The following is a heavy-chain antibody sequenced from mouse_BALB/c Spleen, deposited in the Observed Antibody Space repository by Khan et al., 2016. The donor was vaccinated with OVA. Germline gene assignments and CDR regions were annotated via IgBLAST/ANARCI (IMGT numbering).Heavy chain of an antibody. Sequence: EVELVESGPGLVKPSQSLSLTCTVTGYSITSDYAWNWIRQFPGNKLEWMGFISYSGNTNYNPSLKSRISITRDTSKNLFFLQLNSVTTEDPAAYYCERVYGGDFDYWGQGTTLTVSS. J-gene: IGHJ2*01. CDR1: GYSITSDYA. V-gene: IGHV3-2*02. D-gene: IGHD1-1*01. CDR3: ERVYGGDFDY. CDR2: ISYSGNT.